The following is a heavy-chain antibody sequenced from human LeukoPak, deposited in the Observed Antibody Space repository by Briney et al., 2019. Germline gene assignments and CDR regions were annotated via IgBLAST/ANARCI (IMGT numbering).Heavy chain of an antibody. CDR3: ARDRPGGVVSYYFDY. Sequence: GGSLRLSCAASGFSFSSYEMNWVRQAPGKGLEWVSYISASGTTIYYADSVKGRFTISRDNAEKSLYLQMNSLRAEDTAVYYCARDRPGGVVSYYFDYWGQGTLVTVSS. J-gene: IGHJ4*02. CDR1: GFSFSSYE. D-gene: IGHD3-3*01. CDR2: ISASGTTI. V-gene: IGHV3-48*03.